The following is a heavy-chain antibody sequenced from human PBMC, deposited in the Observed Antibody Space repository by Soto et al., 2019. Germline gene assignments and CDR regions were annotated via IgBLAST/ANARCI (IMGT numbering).Heavy chain of an antibody. D-gene: IGHD6-13*01. CDR3: ATRMYSTSWYYFVS. CDR2: IGGGSGST. Sequence: EVQLLESGEGFVQPGGSLRLSCAASGFTFTNYALSWVRQAPGKGLEWVSTIGGGSGSTSYADSVKGRFSISRENSKNTLYLQMSSLRAEDTALYYCATRMYSTSWYYFVSWGQGTLVTVSS. CDR1: GFTFTNYA. J-gene: IGHJ4*02. V-gene: IGHV3-23*01.